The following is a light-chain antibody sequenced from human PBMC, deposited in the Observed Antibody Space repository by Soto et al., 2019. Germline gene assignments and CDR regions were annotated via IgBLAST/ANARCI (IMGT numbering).Light chain of an antibody. CDR2: DVN. CDR3: NSYGGTNNYVV. V-gene: IGLV2-8*01. CDR1: RSDVGSYNL. J-gene: IGLJ2*01. Sequence: QSALTQPASVSGSPGQSITIPCTGTRSDVGSYNLVSWYQQHPGQAPKLIIYDVNKRPSGVPDRFSGSKSGNTASLTVSGLQAEDEADYFCNSYGGTNNYVVFGGGTKVTVL.